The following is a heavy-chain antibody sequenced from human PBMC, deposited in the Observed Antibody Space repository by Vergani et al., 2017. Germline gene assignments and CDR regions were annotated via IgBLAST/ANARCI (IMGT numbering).Heavy chain of an antibody. D-gene: IGHD6-6*01. CDR3: AGSEGSSVYYYYYMDV. V-gene: IGHV5-51*03. CDR2: IYPGDSDT. J-gene: IGHJ6*03. Sequence: EVQLVQSGAEVKKPGESLKISCKGSGYSFTSYWIGWVRQMPGKGLEWMGIIYPGDSDTSYSPSFQGQVTISADKSISTAYLQWSSLKASDTAMYYCAGSEGSSVYYYYYMDVWGKGTTVTVSS. CDR1: GYSFTSYW.